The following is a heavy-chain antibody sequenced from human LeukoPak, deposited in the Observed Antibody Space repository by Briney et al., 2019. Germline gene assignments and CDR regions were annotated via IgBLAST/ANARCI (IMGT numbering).Heavy chain of an antibody. D-gene: IGHD2-15*01. CDR3: ARDQAGCSGGSCYYYYYYGMDV. J-gene: IGHJ6*02. V-gene: IGHV4-39*07. CDR1: GGSISSSSYY. Sequence: SETLSLTCTVSGGSISSSSYYWGWIRQPPGKGLEWIGSIYYSGSTYYNPSLKSRVTISVDTSKNQFSLKLSSVTAADTAVYYCARDQAGCSGGSCYYYYYYGMDVWGRGTTVTVSS. CDR2: IYYSGST.